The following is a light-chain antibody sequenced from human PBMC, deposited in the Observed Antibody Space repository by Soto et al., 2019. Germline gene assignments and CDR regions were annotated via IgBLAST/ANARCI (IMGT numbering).Light chain of an antibody. CDR1: SSNIGSNT. J-gene: IGLJ3*02. V-gene: IGLV1-44*01. Sequence: QLVLTQPPSASGTPGQRVTISCSGSSSNIGSNTVNWYQHLPGTAPKLLIYSNYQRPSGVPDRFSGSKSGTSASLAISGLQSEDEADYYCATWDDSLNGRVFGGGTKLTVL. CDR3: ATWDDSLNGRV. CDR2: SNY.